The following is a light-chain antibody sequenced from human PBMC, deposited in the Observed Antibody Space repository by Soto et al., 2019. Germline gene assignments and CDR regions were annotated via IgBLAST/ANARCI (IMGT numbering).Light chain of an antibody. V-gene: IGLV2-11*01. CDR3: CSYAGSYTYV. J-gene: IGLJ1*01. CDR2: DVS. CDR1: SSDVGGYNY. Sequence: QSALTQPRSVSGSPGQSVTISCTGTSSDVGGYNYVSWYQQHPGKAPKLMIYDVSQRPSGVPDRFSGSKSGNTASPTISGLQSEDEADYYCCSYAGSYTYVFGTGTKSPS.